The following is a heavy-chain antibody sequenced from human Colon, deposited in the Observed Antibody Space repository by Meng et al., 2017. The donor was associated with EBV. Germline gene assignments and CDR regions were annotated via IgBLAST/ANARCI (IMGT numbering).Heavy chain of an antibody. V-gene: IGHV1-3*05. J-gene: IGHJ4*02. Sequence: HLSLHGVEEKKPGASVKFSCKASGYSFTTYAMNWVRQAPGQRLEWMGWINAGNGNTKYSEKFQSRVTITRDTAASTAYMELSSLRSEDTAVYYCARTGCSSSSCYDYWGQGTLVTVSS. CDR3: ARTGCSSSSCYDY. CDR2: INAGNGNT. CDR1: GYSFTTYA. D-gene: IGHD2-2*01.